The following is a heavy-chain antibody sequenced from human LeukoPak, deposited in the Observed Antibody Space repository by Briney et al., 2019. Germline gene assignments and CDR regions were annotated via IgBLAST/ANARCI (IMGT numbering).Heavy chain of an antibody. CDR1: GGTFSSYA. CDR2: IIPIFGTA. D-gene: IGHD6-19*01. Sequence: TVKVSCKASGGTFSSYAISWVRQAPGQGLEWMGGIIPIFGTANYAQKFQGRVTITADESTSTAYMELSSLRSEDTAVYYCARDHSSGGPYFDYWGQGTLVTVSS. CDR3: ARDHSSGGPYFDY. V-gene: IGHV1-69*13. J-gene: IGHJ4*02.